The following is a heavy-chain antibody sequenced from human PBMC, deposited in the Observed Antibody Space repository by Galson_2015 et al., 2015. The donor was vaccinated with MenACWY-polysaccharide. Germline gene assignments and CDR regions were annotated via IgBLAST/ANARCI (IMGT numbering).Heavy chain of an antibody. Sequence: SLRLSCAASGFTFSSFWMSWVRQAPGKGLEWVAIIKQDGNEKYYVDSVRGRFSISRDNAKNSLYLQMNSLRSEDTAVYYCARDPLDSSGYTRGSVFDLWGRGTLVTVSS. CDR2: IKQDGNEK. D-gene: IGHD3-22*01. J-gene: IGHJ2*01. CDR1: GFTFSSFW. V-gene: IGHV3-7*01. CDR3: ARDPLDSSGYTRGSVFDL.